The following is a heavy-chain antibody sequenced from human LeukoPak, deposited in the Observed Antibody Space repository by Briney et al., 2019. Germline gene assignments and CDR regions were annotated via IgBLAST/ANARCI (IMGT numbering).Heavy chain of an antibody. Sequence: GGSLRLACAASGFTFSSYSMNWVRQAPGKGLEWVSYISSSSSTIYYADSVKGRFTISRDNAKNSLYLQMNSLRAEDTAVYYCARGLLNGIAVAGTGLGYWGQGTLVTVSS. CDR2: ISSSSSTI. D-gene: IGHD6-19*01. CDR1: GFTFSSYS. CDR3: ARGLLNGIAVAGTGLGY. J-gene: IGHJ4*02. V-gene: IGHV3-48*04.